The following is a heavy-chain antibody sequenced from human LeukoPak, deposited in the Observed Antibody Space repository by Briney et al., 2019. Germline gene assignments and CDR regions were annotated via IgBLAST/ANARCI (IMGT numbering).Heavy chain of an antibody. CDR2: IYPGDSDT. D-gene: IGHD1-26*01. CDR3: ARAEGARPYYYYGMDV. J-gene: IGHJ6*02. CDR1: GYSFTSYW. Sequence: HGESLKISCKGSGYSFTSYWIGWVRQMPGKGLEWMGIIYPGDSDTRYSPSFQGQVTISADKSISTAYLQWSSLKASDTAMYYCARAEGARPYYYYGMDVWGQGTTVTVSS. V-gene: IGHV5-51*01.